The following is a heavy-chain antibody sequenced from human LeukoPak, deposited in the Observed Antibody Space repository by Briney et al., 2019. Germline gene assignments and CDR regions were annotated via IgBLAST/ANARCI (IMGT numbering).Heavy chain of an antibody. Sequence: GGSLRLSCAASGFTFSSYSMNWVRQAPGKGLEGVSSISSSSTYIYYADSVKGRFTISRDNANNSLYLQMNSLRAEDTAVYYCARAASYYYDSSGYYDYWGQGTLVTVSS. CDR1: GFTFSSYS. CDR2: ISSSSTYI. J-gene: IGHJ4*02. CDR3: ARAASYYYDSSGYYDY. V-gene: IGHV3-21*01. D-gene: IGHD3-22*01.